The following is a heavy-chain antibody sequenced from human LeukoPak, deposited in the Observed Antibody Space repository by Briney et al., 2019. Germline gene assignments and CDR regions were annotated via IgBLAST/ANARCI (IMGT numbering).Heavy chain of an antibody. CDR2: ISYDGSNK. CDR3: AKGQIAAAGPTYFDY. CDR1: GFTFSSYG. Sequence: GGSLRLSCAASGFTFSSYGMHWVRQAPGKGLEWVAAISYDGSNKYYADSVKGRFTISRDNSKNTLYLQMNSLRAEDTAVYYCAKGQIAAAGPTYFDYWGQGTLVTVSS. D-gene: IGHD6-13*01. J-gene: IGHJ4*02. V-gene: IGHV3-30*18.